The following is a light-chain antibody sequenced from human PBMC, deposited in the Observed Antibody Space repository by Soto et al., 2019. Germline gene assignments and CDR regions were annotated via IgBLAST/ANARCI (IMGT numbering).Light chain of an antibody. CDR2: KAS. CDR3: QHYNSYSEA. Sequence: DIQITRSPSTLSGSVGYRVTMTCRASQTISSWLAWYQQKPGKAPKLLIYKASTLKSGVPSRFSGSGSGTEFTLTISSLQPDDFATYYCQHYNSYSEAFGQGTKVDIK. J-gene: IGKJ1*01. V-gene: IGKV1-5*03. CDR1: QTISSW.